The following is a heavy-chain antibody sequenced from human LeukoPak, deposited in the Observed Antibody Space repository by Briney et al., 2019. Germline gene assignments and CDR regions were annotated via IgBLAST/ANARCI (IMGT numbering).Heavy chain of an antibody. CDR3: AGGVSSRLLDY. CDR1: GFDFRTYW. Sequence: GGSLRLSCAASGFDFRTYWMHWVRQASGKGLMWVSRINSDVSNVIYADSVKGRFTISRDNSKNTLYLQMNALTVEDTAVYHCAGGVSSRLLDYWGRGTLVTVSS. V-gene: IGHV3-74*01. D-gene: IGHD3-10*01. CDR2: INSDVSNV. J-gene: IGHJ4*02.